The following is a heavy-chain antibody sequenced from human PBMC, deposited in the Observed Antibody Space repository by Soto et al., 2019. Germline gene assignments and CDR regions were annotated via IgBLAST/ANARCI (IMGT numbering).Heavy chain of an antibody. CDR1: GGSISSGYW. J-gene: IGHJ4*02. Sequence: PSETLSLTCAVSGGSISSGYWWTWVRQTPGKKMKWIGEVHHSGTTNYNPSLKSQVTISVDKSTNQFSLILTSVTVADTAIYYCGRNGHYCADYLGQGSLVTVSS. CDR2: VHHSGTT. CDR3: GRNGHYCADY. V-gene: IGHV4-4*02. D-gene: IGHD2-21*01.